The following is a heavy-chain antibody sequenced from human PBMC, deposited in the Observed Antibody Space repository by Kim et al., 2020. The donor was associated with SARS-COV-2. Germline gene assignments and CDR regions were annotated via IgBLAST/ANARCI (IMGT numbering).Heavy chain of an antibody. D-gene: IGHD3-22*01. CDR2: IYPGDSDT. CDR1: GYSFTSYW. Sequence: GESLKISCKGSGYSFTSYWIGWVRQMPGKGLEWMGIIYPGDSDTRYSPSFQGQVTISADKSISTAYLQWSSLKASDTAMYYCARRSSGYYYEYYFDYWGQGTLVTVSS. V-gene: IGHV5-51*01. CDR3: ARRSSGYYYEYYFDY. J-gene: IGHJ4*02.